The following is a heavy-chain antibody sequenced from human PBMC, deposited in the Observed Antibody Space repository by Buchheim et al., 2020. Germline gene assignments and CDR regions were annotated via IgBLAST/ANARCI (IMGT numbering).Heavy chain of an antibody. CDR2: ISGSGGGT. D-gene: IGHD2-2*01. V-gene: IGHV3-23*01. J-gene: IGHJ4*02. CDR3: AKDSEYCSSITCYVGGFDY. CDR1: GFTFITYA. Sequence: EVQLLESGGGLVQPGGSLRLSCAASGFTFITYAMNWVRQAPGKGLEWVSAISGSGGGTYYADSVKGRFTISRDNSKNTLYLQMNSLRAEDTAVYYCAKDSEYCSSITCYVGGFDYWGQGTL.